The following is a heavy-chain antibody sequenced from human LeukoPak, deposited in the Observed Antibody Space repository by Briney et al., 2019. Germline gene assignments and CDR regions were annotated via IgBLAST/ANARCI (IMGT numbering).Heavy chain of an antibody. Sequence: PGGSLRLSCAASGFTFSSYWMSWVRQAPGKGLEWVANIKQDGSEKYYVDSVKGRFTISRDNAKNSLYLQMNSLGAEGTAVYYCARDHANYDFWSGYYTPYNWFDPWGQGTLVTVSS. D-gene: IGHD3-3*01. CDR2: IKQDGSEK. V-gene: IGHV3-7*01. CDR3: ARDHANYDFWSGYYTPYNWFDP. J-gene: IGHJ5*02. CDR1: GFTFSSYW.